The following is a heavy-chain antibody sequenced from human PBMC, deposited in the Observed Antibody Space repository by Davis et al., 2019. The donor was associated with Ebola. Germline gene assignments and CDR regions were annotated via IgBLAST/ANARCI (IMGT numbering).Heavy chain of an antibody. D-gene: IGHD2-2*02. V-gene: IGHV3-15*01. Sequence: GESLKISCAASGFTFSNTWMSWVRQAPGKGLEWVGRIKSKTDGGTTDYAAPVKGRFTISRDDSKNTLYLQMNSLKTEDTAVYYCTRHGEVVPAAIGYYYGMDVWGQGTTVTVSS. J-gene: IGHJ6*02. CDR2: IKSKTDGGTT. CDR1: GFTFSNTW. CDR3: TRHGEVVPAAIGYYYGMDV.